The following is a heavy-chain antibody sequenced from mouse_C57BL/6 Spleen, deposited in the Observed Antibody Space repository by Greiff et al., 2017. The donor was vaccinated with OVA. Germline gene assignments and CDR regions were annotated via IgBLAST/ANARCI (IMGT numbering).Heavy chain of an antibody. CDR1: GYTFTSYW. D-gene: IGHD1-1*01. CDR3: TRSDYGSSTWFAY. Sequence: EVQLQQSGTVLARPGASVKMSCKTSGYTFTSYWMHWVKQRPGQGLEWIGAIYPGNSDTSYNQKFKGKAKLTAVTSARTAYMELSSLTNEDSAVYYCTRSDYGSSTWFAYWGQGTLVTVSA. V-gene: IGHV1-5*01. CDR2: IYPGNSDT. J-gene: IGHJ3*01.